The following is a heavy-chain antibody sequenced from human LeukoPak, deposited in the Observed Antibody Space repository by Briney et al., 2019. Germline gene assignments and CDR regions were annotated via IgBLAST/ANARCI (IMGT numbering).Heavy chain of an antibody. J-gene: IGHJ4*02. Sequence: ASVKVSCKASGYTFTSYGISWVRQAPGQGLEWMGWISAYNGNTNYAQKLQGRVTMTTDTSTSTAYMELSSLRSEDTAVYYCARDFIINGGYYFDYWGQGTLVTVSS. V-gene: IGHV1-18*01. D-gene: IGHD3-10*01. CDR3: ARDFIINGGYYFDY. CDR1: GYTFTSYG. CDR2: ISAYNGNT.